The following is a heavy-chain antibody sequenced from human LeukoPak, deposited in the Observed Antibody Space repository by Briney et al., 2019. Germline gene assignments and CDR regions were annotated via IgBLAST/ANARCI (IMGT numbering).Heavy chain of an antibody. V-gene: IGHV3-30*18. CDR3: VKGYYDFDY. Sequence: GGSLRLSCTASGFSFSNYGMHWVRQAPGKGLEWITVISYDGSNEYYADSVKGRFTISRDNSKITLYLQMNSLRAEDTAVYYCVKGYYDFDYWGQGTLVTVSS. D-gene: IGHD3-3*01. J-gene: IGHJ4*02. CDR1: GFSFSNYG. CDR2: ISYDGSNE.